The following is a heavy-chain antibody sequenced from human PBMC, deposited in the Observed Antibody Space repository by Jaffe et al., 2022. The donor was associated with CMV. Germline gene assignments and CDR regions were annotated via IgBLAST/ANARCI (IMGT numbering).Heavy chain of an antibody. J-gene: IGHJ5*02. CDR3: ARVGGIYQLLPLGRFDP. V-gene: IGHV4-34*01. CDR2: INHSGST. CDR1: GGSFSGYY. D-gene: IGHD2-2*01. Sequence: QVQLQQWGAGLLKPSETLSLTCAVYGGSFSGYYWSWIRQPPGKGLEWIGEINHSGSTNYNPSLKSRVTISVDTSKNQFSLKLSSVTAADTAVYYCARVGGIYQLLPLGRFDPWGQGTLVTVSS.